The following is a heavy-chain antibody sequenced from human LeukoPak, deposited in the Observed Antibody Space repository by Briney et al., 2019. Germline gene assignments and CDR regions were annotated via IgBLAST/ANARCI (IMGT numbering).Heavy chain of an antibody. V-gene: IGHV3-23*01. CDR3: ATSPMIVVVIPYFDY. J-gene: IGHJ4*02. D-gene: IGHD3-22*01. Sequence: SGGSLRLSCAASGFTFSSYAMSWVRQAPGKGLEWVSAISGSGGSTYYADSVKGRFTISRDNSKNTLYLQMSSLRAEDTAVYYCATSPMIVVVIPYFDYWGQGTLVTVSS. CDR1: GFTFSSYA. CDR2: ISGSGGST.